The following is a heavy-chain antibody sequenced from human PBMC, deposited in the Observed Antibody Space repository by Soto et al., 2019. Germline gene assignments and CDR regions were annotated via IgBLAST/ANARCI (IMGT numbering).Heavy chain of an antibody. Sequence: GGSLRLSCAASGFTFSSHWMTWVRQTPGKGLEWVANIKQDGSVKSYVDSVKGRFTISRDNAENSLYLQMNSLRAEDTAVYYCATAKMASWGQGTLVTVSS. CDR1: GFTFSSHW. D-gene: IGHD2-8*01. CDR3: ATAKMAS. CDR2: IKQDGSVK. J-gene: IGHJ5*02. V-gene: IGHV3-7*05.